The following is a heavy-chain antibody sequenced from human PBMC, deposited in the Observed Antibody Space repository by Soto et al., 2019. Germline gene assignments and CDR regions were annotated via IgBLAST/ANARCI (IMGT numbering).Heavy chain of an antibody. J-gene: IGHJ5*02. CDR2: MYYSGSF. CDR1: GGSISGGGSY. Sequence: SETLSLTCTVSGGSISGGGSYWSWIRQRPGKGLEWIGYMYYSGSFNYNPSLKSRVIISADKSKNQFSLKLSSVTAADTAVYYCARGPSTVTPSYNWFDPWGQGTLVTVPQ. V-gene: IGHV4-61*05. D-gene: IGHD4-17*01. CDR3: ARGPSTVTPSYNWFDP.